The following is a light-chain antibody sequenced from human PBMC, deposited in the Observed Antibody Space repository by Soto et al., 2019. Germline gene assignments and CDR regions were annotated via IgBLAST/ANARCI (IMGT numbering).Light chain of an antibody. Sequence: DIQMTQSPSSLSASVGDRVNITCRSSQSISSYLNWYQQKPGKAPKLLIYTTSNLQSGVPSRFSGSGSGTHFTLTMISLQPEDFATYSCQQSYIPPLTFGGGTKVEIK. V-gene: IGKV1-39*01. CDR3: QQSYIPPLT. CDR2: TTS. CDR1: QSISSY. J-gene: IGKJ4*01.